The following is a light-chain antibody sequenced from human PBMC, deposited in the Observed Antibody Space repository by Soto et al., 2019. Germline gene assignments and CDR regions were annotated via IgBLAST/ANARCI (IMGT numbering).Light chain of an antibody. CDR1: QSVSIH. Sequence: ETVMTQSPGTLSVSLGERATLSCRVSQSVSIHLAWYQQKPGQAPRLLIYDTSTRATGIPARFSGSGSGTEFTLTISSLQSEDFAVYYCQQYSNWPPIAFGQGTRLEIK. CDR3: QQYSNWPPIA. V-gene: IGKV3-15*01. J-gene: IGKJ5*01. CDR2: DTS.